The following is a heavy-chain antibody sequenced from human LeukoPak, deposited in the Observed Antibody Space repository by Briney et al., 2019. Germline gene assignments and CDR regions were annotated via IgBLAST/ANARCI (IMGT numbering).Heavy chain of an antibody. CDR1: GFSFSMSA. V-gene: IGHV3-30*04. Sequence: PGRSLRLSCATSGFSFSMSAMHWVRLAPGKGLEWVAGISFDGANKFSGDSVKGRFSISRDNSKNSLYLQMNSLGLDDTAVYFCARGRAGVAAAGFDYWGQGTLGTVSS. CDR3: ARGRAGVAAAGFDY. CDR2: ISFDGANK. J-gene: IGHJ4*02. D-gene: IGHD6-13*01.